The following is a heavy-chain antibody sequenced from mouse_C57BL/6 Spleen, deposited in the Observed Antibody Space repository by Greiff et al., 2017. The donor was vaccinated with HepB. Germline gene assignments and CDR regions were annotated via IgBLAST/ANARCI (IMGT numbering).Heavy chain of an antibody. CDR3: ARERGYLYAMDY. CDR2: INPYNGGT. CDR1: GYTFTDYY. J-gene: IGHJ4*01. V-gene: IGHV1-19*01. D-gene: IGHD2-2*01. Sequence: EVQLQQSGPVLVKPGASVKMSCKASGYTFTDYYMNWVKQSHGKSLEWIGVINPYNGGTSYNQKFKGKATLTVDKSSSTAYMELNSLTSEDSAVYYCARERGYLYAMDYWGQGTSVTVSS.